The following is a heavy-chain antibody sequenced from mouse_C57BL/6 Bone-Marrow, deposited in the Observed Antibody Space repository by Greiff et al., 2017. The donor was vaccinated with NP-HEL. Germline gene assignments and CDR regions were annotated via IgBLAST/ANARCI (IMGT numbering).Heavy chain of an antibody. CDR2: INHDGSST. J-gene: IGHJ2*01. D-gene: IGHD1-1*02. CDR3: ARGWYYFDY. V-gene: IGHV5-16*01. CDR1: GFTFSDYY. Sequence: EVQLQESEGGLVQPGSSMKLSCTASGFTFSDYYMAWVRQVPEKGLEWVANINHDGSSTYYLDSLKSRFIISRDNAKNILYLQMGSLKSEDTTTYYCARGWYYFDYWGQGTTLTVSS.